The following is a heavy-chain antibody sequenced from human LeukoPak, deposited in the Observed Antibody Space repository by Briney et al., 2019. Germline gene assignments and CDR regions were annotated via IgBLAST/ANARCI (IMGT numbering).Heavy chain of an antibody. J-gene: IGHJ4*02. V-gene: IGHV1-18*01. Sequence: ASVKVSCKASGYTFTSYGISWVRQAAGQGREWMGWISAYNGNTNYAQKLQGRGTMTTDTSTSTAYMELRSLRSDDTAVYYCARGGIAGSYLGFDYWGQGTLVTVSS. D-gene: IGHD1-26*01. CDR2: ISAYNGNT. CDR3: ARGGIAGSYLGFDY. CDR1: GYTFTSYG.